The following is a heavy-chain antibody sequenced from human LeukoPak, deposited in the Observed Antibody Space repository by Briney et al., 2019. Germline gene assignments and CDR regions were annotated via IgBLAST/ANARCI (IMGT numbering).Heavy chain of an antibody. CDR3: ALEVYYSDNSAFDY. V-gene: IGHV1-2*02. J-gene: IGHJ4*02. Sequence: ASVQVSCKASGYIVTAYYMHWVRQATGQGLEWMGWMDPKSGEATHATKFQGRDIMTRDTSINTAYMELSRLRSDDTAVYYCALEVYYSDNSAFDYWGQGTLVTVSS. CDR1: GYIVTAYY. D-gene: IGHD3-22*01. CDR2: MDPKSGEA.